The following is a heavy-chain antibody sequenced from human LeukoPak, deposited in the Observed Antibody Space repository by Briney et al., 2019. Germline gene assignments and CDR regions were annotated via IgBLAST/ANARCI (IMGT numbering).Heavy chain of an antibody. J-gene: IGHJ4*02. CDR2: IYYSGDT. CDR1: GDSISSGGYY. D-gene: IGHD3-16*01. V-gene: IGHV4-31*03. Sequence: SETLSLTCTVSGDSISSGGYYWSWIRQHPGKGLEWIGYIYYSGDTYYNPSLKCRVTISLDTSKNQFSLKLSSVTAADAAVYYCARDGGAYSSDFWGQGTLVTVSS. CDR3: ARDGGAYSSDF.